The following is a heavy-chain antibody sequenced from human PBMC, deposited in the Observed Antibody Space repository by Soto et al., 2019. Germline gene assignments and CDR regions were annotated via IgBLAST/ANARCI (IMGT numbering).Heavy chain of an antibody. Sequence: GGSLRLSCAASGFTFSSYAMSWVRQAPGKGLEWVSAISGSGGSTYYADSVKGRFTISRDNSKNTLYLQMNSLRAEDTAVYYCAKDEYYDYIWGSSPLDYWGQGTLVTVSS. J-gene: IGHJ4*02. D-gene: IGHD3-16*01. CDR3: AKDEYYDYIWGSSPLDY. V-gene: IGHV3-23*01. CDR2: ISGSGGST. CDR1: GFTFSSYA.